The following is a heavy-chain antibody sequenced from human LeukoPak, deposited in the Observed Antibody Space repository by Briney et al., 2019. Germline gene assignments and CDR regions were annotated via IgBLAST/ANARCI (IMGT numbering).Heavy chain of an antibody. D-gene: IGHD6-13*01. Sequence: SETLSLTCTVSGGSISSYYWSWIRQPAGKGLEWIGRTYTSGSTNYNPSLKSRVTMSVDTSKNQFSLKLSSVTAADTAVYYCARVYSLGYSNSWYEEWFDPWGQGTLVTVSS. CDR3: ARVYSLGYSNSWYEEWFDP. CDR2: TYTSGST. CDR1: GGSISSYY. J-gene: IGHJ5*02. V-gene: IGHV4-4*07.